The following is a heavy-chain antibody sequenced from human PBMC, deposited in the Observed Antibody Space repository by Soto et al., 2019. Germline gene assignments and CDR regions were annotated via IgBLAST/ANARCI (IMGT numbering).Heavy chain of an antibody. D-gene: IGHD3-10*01. Sequence: SETLSLTCTVSNGSISSAIYYWGWIRQPPGKGLEWIGTIYHSGSTYYNPSLQGRVTISVDTSKNQFSLKLSSVTAADTAVYFCAGRSSLASVQVYFGEISNYNWFDPWGQGTLVTVSS. CDR2: IYHSGST. CDR3: AGRSSLASVQVYFGEISNYNWFDP. V-gene: IGHV4-39*01. CDR1: NGSISSAIYY. J-gene: IGHJ5*02.